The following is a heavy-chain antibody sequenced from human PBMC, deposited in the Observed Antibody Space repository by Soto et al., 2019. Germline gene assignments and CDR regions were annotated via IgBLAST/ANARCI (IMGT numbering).Heavy chain of an antibody. Sequence: SETLSLTCAVSGGSMSTGGHSWSWIRQSPGEGLEWIGCIYATGKTYYNPSLKSRVTISVDTSKNQFSLNVTSVTAADTAVYYCARAPPGPSPRWDVWGQGTTVTVSS. CDR1: GGSMSTGGHS. CDR3: ARAPPGPSPRWDV. V-gene: IGHV4-30-2*06. J-gene: IGHJ6*02. D-gene: IGHD3-10*01. CDR2: IYATGKT.